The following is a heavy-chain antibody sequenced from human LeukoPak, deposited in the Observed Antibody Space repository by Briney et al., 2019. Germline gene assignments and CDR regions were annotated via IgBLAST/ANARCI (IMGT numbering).Heavy chain of an antibody. CDR3: AKDFTAAQPGR. J-gene: IGHJ4*02. D-gene: IGHD6-13*01. V-gene: IGHV3-21*04. CDR2: ISSSSSYI. Sequence: GGSLRLSCAASGFTFSSYSMNWVRQAPGKGLEWVSSISSSSSYIYYADSVKGRFTISRDNAKNSLYLQMNSLRAEDTAVYYCAKDFTAAQPGRWGQGTLVTVSS. CDR1: GFTFSSYS.